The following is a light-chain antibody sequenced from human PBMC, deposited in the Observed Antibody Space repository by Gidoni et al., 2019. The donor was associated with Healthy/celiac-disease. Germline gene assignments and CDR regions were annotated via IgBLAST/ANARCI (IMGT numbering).Light chain of an antibody. Sequence: SYELTQPPSVSVSPGQTARITCSGDALPKQDAYWYQQKPGQAPVLMTYNASERPSGIPERFSGSSSGTTVTLTISGVQAEDEADYYCQSADSSGTPVVFGGGTKLTVL. J-gene: IGLJ2*01. CDR2: NAS. V-gene: IGLV3-25*03. CDR1: ALPKQD. CDR3: QSADSSGTPVV.